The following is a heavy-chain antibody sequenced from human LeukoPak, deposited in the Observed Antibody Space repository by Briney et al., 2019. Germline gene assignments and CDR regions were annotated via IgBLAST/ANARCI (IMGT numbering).Heavy chain of an antibody. Sequence: GASVEVSCKASGYTFTSYDINWVRQATGQGLEWMGWMNPNSGNTGYAQKFQGRVTMTRNTSISTAYMELSSLRSEDTAVYYCARGWNAVVVPAAIAAFDIWGQGTMVTVSS. V-gene: IGHV1-8*01. CDR1: GYTFTSYD. J-gene: IGHJ3*02. CDR2: MNPNSGNT. CDR3: ARGWNAVVVPAAIAAFDI. D-gene: IGHD2-2*02.